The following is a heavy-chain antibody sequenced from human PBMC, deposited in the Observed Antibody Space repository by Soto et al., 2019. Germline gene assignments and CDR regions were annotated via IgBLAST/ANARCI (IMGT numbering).Heavy chain of an antibody. D-gene: IGHD1-26*01. CDR2: ISYDGSNK. CDR3: AKDADPSGSYYFDY. Sequence: GGSLRLSCAASGFTFSSYGMHWVRQAPGKGLEWVAVISYDGSNKYYADSVKGRFTISRDNSKNTLYLQMNSLRAEDTAVYYCAKDADPSGSYYFDYWGQGTPVTVSS. V-gene: IGHV3-30*18. J-gene: IGHJ4*02. CDR1: GFTFSSYG.